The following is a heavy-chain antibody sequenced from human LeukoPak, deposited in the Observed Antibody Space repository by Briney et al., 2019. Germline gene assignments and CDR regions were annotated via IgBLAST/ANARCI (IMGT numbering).Heavy chain of an antibody. CDR2: ISGDGTNA. Sequence: GGSLRLSCAASGFTFSTSAMNWVRQAPGKGLEWVSAISGDGTNAYYPDSVKGRFTISRDNSKNTVFLRMNSLRAEDTAIYYCAKEGGSYHFDYWGQGTLVTVSS. D-gene: IGHD1-26*01. J-gene: IGHJ4*02. CDR3: AKEGGSYHFDY. V-gene: IGHV3-23*01. CDR1: GFTFSTSA.